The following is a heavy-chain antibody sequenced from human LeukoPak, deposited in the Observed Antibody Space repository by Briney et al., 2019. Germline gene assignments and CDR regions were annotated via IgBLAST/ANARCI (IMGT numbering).Heavy chain of an antibody. J-gene: IGHJ4*02. V-gene: IGHV3-21*01. CDR2: ISSSSSYI. CDR3: AREGSGYYLGVEFFDY. CDR1: GFTFSSYS. D-gene: IGHD3-22*01. Sequence: GGSLRLSCAASGFTFSSYSMNWVRQAPGKGLEWASSISSSSSYIYYADSVKGRFTISRDNAKNSLYLQMNSLRAEDTAVYYCAREGSGYYLGVEFFDYWGQGTLVTVSS.